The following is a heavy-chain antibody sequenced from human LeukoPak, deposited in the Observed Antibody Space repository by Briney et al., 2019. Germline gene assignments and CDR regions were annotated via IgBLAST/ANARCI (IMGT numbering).Heavy chain of an antibody. J-gene: IGHJ4*02. V-gene: IGHV3-30*03. CDR2: ISYDGSNK. D-gene: IGHD5-24*01. Sequence: GSLRLSCAASGFTFSSYGMHWVRQAPGKGLEWVAVISYDGSNKYYADSVKGRFTISRDNSKNTLYLQMNSLRAEDTAVYYCARDEMWLQLAYYFDYWGQGTLVTVSS. CDR3: ARDEMWLQLAYYFDY. CDR1: GFTFSSYG.